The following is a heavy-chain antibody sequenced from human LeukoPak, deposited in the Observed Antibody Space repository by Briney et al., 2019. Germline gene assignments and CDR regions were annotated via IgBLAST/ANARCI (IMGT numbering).Heavy chain of an antibody. V-gene: IGHV3-48*03. J-gene: IGHJ4*02. CDR3: AREEAYCSGTSCFRFFDY. CDR2: ISSGGSIF. Sequence: GGSLRLSCAASGFTFSSYEINWVRQAPGKGLEWISYISSGGSIFYNADSVMGRFTISRDNAKDSLYLPMNSLRAEDTAVYYCAREEAYCSGTSCFRFFDYWGQGTLVSVSS. D-gene: IGHD2-15*01. CDR1: GFTFSSYE.